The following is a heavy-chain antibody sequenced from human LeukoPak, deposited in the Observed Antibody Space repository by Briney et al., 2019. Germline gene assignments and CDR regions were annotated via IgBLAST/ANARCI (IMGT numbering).Heavy chain of an antibody. Sequence: SETLSLTCAVSGDSISSSNWWSWVRQSPGKGLEWIGEIYHSGSTNYNPSLKSRVTISVDKSKNQFSLKLSSVTAADTAVYYCARLSRFSYDLSLSHDYWGQGTLVTVSS. CDR2: IYHSGST. CDR1: GDSISSSNW. J-gene: IGHJ4*02. CDR3: ARLSRFSYDLSLSHDY. D-gene: IGHD3-3*01. V-gene: IGHV4-4*02.